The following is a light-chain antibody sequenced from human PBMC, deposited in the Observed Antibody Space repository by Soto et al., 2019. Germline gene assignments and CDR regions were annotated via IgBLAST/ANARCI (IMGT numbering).Light chain of an antibody. Sequence: EIVMTQSPATLSVSPGERATLSCRASESVSTNLAWYQQRPGQPPRLLIYGASTRATGIPARFSGSGSGTEFTLTISSLQSEDFAVYYCQQYKNWPYTFGQGTKLEIK. CDR1: ESVSTN. CDR3: QQYKNWPYT. CDR2: GAS. J-gene: IGKJ2*01. V-gene: IGKV3-15*01.